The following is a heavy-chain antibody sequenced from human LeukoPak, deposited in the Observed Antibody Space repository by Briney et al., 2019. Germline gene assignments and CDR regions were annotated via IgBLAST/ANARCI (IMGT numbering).Heavy chain of an antibody. J-gene: IGHJ4*02. V-gene: IGHV3-66*04. D-gene: IGHD5-24*01. CDR3: ARRGMTQRWRLVDY. CDR2: IYSGGST. Sequence: GGSLRLSCAASEFSVGSNYMTWVRRAPGKGLEWVSLIYSGGSTYYADSVKGRFTISRDNAKNTLHLQMDNLHPEDTAIYYCARRGMTQRWRLVDYWGQGSLVSVSS. CDR1: EFSVGSNY.